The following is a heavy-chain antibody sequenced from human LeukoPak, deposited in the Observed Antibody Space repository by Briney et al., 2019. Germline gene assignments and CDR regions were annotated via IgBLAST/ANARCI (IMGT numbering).Heavy chain of an antibody. CDR2: ISSSSSYI. CDR3: ATRGYDILTGYYPFDP. D-gene: IGHD3-9*01. J-gene: IGHJ5*02. CDR1: GFTFSSYS. V-gene: IGHV3-21*01. Sequence: PGGSLRLSCAASGFTFSSYSMNWVRQAPGKGLEWVSSISSSSSYIYYADSVKGRFTISRDNAKNSLYLQMNSLRAEDTAVYYCATRGYDILTGYYPFDPWGQGTLVTASS.